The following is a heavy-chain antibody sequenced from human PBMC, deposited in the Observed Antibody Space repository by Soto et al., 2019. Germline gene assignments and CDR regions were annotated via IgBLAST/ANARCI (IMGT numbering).Heavy chain of an antibody. CDR2: IYYSGST. D-gene: IGHD3-10*01. Sequence: SETLSLTCTVSGGSISSSSYYWGWIRQPPGKGLEWIGSIYYSGSTYYNPSLKSRVTISVDTSKNQFSLKLSSVTAADTAVYYCARHLTTYYYGSGSQKRGRISSLFDYWGQGTLVTVSS. CDR3: ARHLTTYYYGSGSQKRGRISSLFDY. CDR1: GGSISSSSYY. V-gene: IGHV4-39*01. J-gene: IGHJ4*02.